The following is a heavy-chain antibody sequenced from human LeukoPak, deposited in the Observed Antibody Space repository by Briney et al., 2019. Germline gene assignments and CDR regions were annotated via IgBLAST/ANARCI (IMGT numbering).Heavy chain of an antibody. CDR2: IYYSGST. CDR3: AGEGLRYFDWLPDSFDY. Sequence: PSETLSLTCTVSGGSISSSSYYWGLIRQPPGKGLEWIGSIYYSGSTYYNPSLKSRVTISVDTSKNQFSLKLSSVTAADTAVYFCAGEGLRYFDWLPDSFDYWGQGTLVTVSS. V-gene: IGHV4-39*02. D-gene: IGHD3-9*01. CDR1: GGSISSSSYY. J-gene: IGHJ4*02.